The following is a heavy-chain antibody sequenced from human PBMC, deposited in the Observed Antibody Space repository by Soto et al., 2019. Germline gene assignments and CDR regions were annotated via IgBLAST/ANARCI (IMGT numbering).Heavy chain of an antibody. CDR3: ARDRTDSGYYTNWLDP. J-gene: IGHJ5*02. CDR1: GGTLGSYA. Sequence: GASVKVSCKASGGTLGSYAITWVRQAPGQGLEWVGRIIPIFGTTNYAQNLQGRVTISADKSTLTSYMELHSLTSDDTALYYCARDRTDSGYYTNWLDPWGQGTQVTVSS. CDR2: IIPIFGTT. D-gene: IGHD3-22*01. V-gene: IGHV1-69*06.